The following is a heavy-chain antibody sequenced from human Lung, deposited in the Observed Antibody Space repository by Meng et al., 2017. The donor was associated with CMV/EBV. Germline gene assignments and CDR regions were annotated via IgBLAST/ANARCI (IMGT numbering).Heavy chain of an antibody. D-gene: IGHD6-13*01. CDR2: ISYDGSNK. Sequence: LSFYEMHWVRQAPGKGLEWVAVISYDGSNKYYADSVKGRFTISRDNSKNTLYLQMNSLRAEDTAVYYCARDSRGSWYYSHGDYYYGMDVWGQGTTVTVSS. CDR1: LSFYE. V-gene: IGHV3-30-3*01. J-gene: IGHJ6*02. CDR3: ARDSRGSWYYSHGDYYYGMDV.